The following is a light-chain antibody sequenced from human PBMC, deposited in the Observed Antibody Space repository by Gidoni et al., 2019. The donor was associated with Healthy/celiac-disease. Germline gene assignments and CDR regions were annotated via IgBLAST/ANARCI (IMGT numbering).Light chain of an antibody. Sequence: DIHMTQSPSTLSASLGDKVTITCRDSQRISICFAWYQQKPGKAPKLLIYDASSLKSGVPSRFSGSGSGTEFTLTISSLQPDDFATYYCQQYNSYSNTFGQXTKLEIK. CDR3: QQYNSYSNT. J-gene: IGKJ2*01. V-gene: IGKV1-5*01. CDR2: DAS. CDR1: QRISIC.